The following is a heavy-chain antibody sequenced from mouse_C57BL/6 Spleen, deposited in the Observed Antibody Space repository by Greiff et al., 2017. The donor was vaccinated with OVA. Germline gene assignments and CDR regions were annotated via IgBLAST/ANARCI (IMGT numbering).Heavy chain of an antibody. V-gene: IGHV1-64*01. J-gene: IGHJ3*01. CDR1: GYTFTSYW. CDR3: ARGLRQFAY. Sequence: QVQLQQPGAELVKPGASVKLSCKASGYTFTSYWMHWVKQRPGQGLEWIGMIHPNSGSTNYNEKFKSKATLTVDESSSTAYMQLSSLTSEDSAVYYCARGLRQFAYWGQGTLVTVSA. CDR2: IHPNSGST. D-gene: IGHD1-2*01.